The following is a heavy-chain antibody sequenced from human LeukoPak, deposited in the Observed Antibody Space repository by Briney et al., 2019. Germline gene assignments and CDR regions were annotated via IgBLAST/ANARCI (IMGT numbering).Heavy chain of an antibody. CDR3: ARAAGHYFDY. D-gene: IGHD3-10*01. V-gene: IGHV3-21*05. Sequence: GGSLRLSCEASGFTFKSYSMNWVRQAPGKGLEWVSFITSTSSDLFYSDSVKGRFTVSRDNARNSLYLQMNSLTAEDTAVYYCARAAGHYFDYWGQGSLVTVSS. CDR1: GFTFKSYS. J-gene: IGHJ4*02. CDR2: ITSTSSDL.